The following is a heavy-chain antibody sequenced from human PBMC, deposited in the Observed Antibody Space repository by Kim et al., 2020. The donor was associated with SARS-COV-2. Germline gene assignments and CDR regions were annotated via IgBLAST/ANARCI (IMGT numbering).Heavy chain of an antibody. D-gene: IGHD3-16*01. CDR3: ARSKYGGYYYYGMDV. CDR1: GGSFSGYY. J-gene: IGHJ6*02. CDR2: INHSGST. V-gene: IGHV4-34*01. Sequence: SETLSLICAVYGGSFSGYYWSWIRQPPGKGLEWIGEINHSGSTNYNPSLKSRVTISVDTSKNQFSLKLSSVTAADTAVYYCARSKYGGYYYYGMDVWGQGTTVTVSS.